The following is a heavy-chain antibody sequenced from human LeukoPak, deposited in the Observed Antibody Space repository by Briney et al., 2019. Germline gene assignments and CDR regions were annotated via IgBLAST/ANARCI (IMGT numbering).Heavy chain of an antibody. CDR1: GFTFSSYA. Sequence: GGSLRLSCAASGFTFSSYAMRWVRQAPGKGLEWVSAISGSGGSTYYADSVKGRFTISRDNSKNTLYLQMNSLRAEDTAVYYCAATHVDYYDSSGYYQFDYWGQGTLVTVSS. CDR2: ISGSGGST. V-gene: IGHV3-23*01. D-gene: IGHD3-22*01. CDR3: AATHVDYYDSSGYYQFDY. J-gene: IGHJ4*02.